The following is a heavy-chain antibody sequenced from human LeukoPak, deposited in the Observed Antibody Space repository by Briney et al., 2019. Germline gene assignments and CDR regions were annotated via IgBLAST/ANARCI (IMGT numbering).Heavy chain of an antibody. CDR2: ISSSSSYI. V-gene: IGHV3-21*01. CDR1: GFTFSSYS. D-gene: IGHD2-2*01. CDR3: ARTVVPAASDAFDI. Sequence: GGSLRLSCAASGFTFSSYSMNWVRQAPGKWLEWVSSISSSSSYIYYADSVKGRFTISRDNAKNSLYLQMNSLRAEDTAVYYCARTVVPAASDAFDIWGQGTMVTVSS. J-gene: IGHJ3*02.